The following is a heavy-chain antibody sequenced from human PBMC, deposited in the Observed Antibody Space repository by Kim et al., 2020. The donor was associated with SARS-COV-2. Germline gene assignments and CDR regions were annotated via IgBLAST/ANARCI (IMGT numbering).Heavy chain of an antibody. CDR3: ARGARYSYGSRYYFDY. V-gene: IGHV4-31*03. CDR2: IYYSGST. J-gene: IGHJ4*02. CDR1: GGSISSGGYY. D-gene: IGHD5-18*01. Sequence: SETLSLTCTVSGGSISSGGYYWSWIRQHPGKGLEWIGYIYYSGSTYYNPSLKSRVTISVDTSKNQFSLKLSSVTAADTAVYYCARGARYSYGSRYYFDYWGQGTLVTVSS.